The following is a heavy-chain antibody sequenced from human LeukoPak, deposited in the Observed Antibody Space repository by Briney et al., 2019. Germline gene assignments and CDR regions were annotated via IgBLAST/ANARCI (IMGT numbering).Heavy chain of an antibody. D-gene: IGHD3-10*01. J-gene: IGHJ4*02. Sequence: GGSLRLSCAASGFSFNSYPMHWVRQAPGKGLEWVAVISNDGNNKYYADSVEGRFTISGDNSNNTLSLQMNGLRVEDTAVYYCARPDDSESFYRANHYWGRGTLVTVS. CDR1: GFSFNSYP. V-gene: IGHV3-30*04. CDR2: ISNDGNNK. CDR3: ARPDDSESFYRANHY.